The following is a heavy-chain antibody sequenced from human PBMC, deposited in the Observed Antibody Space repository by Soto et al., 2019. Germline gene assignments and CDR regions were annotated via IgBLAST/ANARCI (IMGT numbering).Heavy chain of an antibody. J-gene: IGHJ6*02. D-gene: IGHD3-3*01. Sequence: SETLSLTCTVSGGSISSYYWSWIRQPPGKGLEWIGYIYYSGSTNYNPSLKSRVTISVGTSKNQFSLKLSSVTAADTAVYYCARVFGFWSGYLYYYYGMDVWGQGTTVTVSS. V-gene: IGHV4-59*01. CDR2: IYYSGST. CDR3: ARVFGFWSGYLYYYYGMDV. CDR1: GGSISSYY.